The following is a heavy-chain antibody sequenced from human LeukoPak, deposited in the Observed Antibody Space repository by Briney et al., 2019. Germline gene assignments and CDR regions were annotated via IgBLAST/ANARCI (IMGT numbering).Heavy chain of an antibody. CDR1: GYTFTTYG. CDR3: ARVQVLIVPAAINY. D-gene: IGHD2-2*01. J-gene: IGHJ4*02. CDR2: ISTYNGKT. V-gene: IGHV1-18*01. Sequence: ASVKVSCRASGYTFTTYGITWVRQAPGQGLEWLGWISTYNGKTNYAQKFQGRVTMTTDTSTSTAYMEPRTLRSDDAAVYFCARVQVLIVPAAINYWGQGTLVSVPA.